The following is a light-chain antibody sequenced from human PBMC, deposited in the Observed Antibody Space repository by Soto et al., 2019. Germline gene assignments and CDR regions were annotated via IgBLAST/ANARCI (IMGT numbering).Light chain of an antibody. V-gene: IGKV1-27*01. CDR3: QKYDNAPLT. CDR2: AAY. CDR1: QDINTY. Sequence: DIQMTQAPSSLSASVGDRVTITCRARQDINTYLAWYQQKPGKVPKLLISAAYTLQSGVPPRFSGSGSGTDFTLTISSLQPEDVATYYCQKYDNAPLTFGGGTKVEIK. J-gene: IGKJ4*01.